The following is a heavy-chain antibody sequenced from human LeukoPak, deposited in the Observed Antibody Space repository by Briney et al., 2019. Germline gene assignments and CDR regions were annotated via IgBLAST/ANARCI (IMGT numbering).Heavy chain of an antibody. CDR3: ARSRGYGYVLGSKYDY. D-gene: IGHD5-18*01. V-gene: IGHV4-31*03. CDR2: IYYSGST. Sequence: SETLSLTCTVSGGSISSGGYYWSWIRQHPGKGLEWIGYIYYSGSTYYNPSLKSRVTISVDTSKNQFSLKLSSVTAADTAVYYCARSRGYGYVLGSKYDYWGQGTLVTASS. J-gene: IGHJ4*02. CDR1: GGSISSGGYY.